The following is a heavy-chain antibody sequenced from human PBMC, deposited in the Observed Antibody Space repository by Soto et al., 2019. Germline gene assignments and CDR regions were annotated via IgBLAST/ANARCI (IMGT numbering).Heavy chain of an antibody. CDR1: GGTISSGGYY. D-gene: IGHD5-12*01. CDR2: IYYSGST. V-gene: IGHV4-31*03. Sequence: PSETLSLTCTVSGGTISSGGYYCSWIRQHPGKGLEWIGYIYYSGSTYYNPSLKSRVTISVDTSKNQFSLKLSSVTAADTAVYYCARRLSRGHNYFDYWGQGTLVTVSS. J-gene: IGHJ4*02. CDR3: ARRLSRGHNYFDY.